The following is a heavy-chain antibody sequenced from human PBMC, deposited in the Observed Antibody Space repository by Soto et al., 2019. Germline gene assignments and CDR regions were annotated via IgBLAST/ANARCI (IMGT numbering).Heavy chain of an antibody. CDR3: AGNYVNFWSGYGY. V-gene: IGHV4-34*01. CDR2: INHSGST. Sequence: SETLSLTCAVYGGSFSGYYWSWIRQPPGKGLEWIGEINHSGSTNYNPSLKSRVTISVDTSKNQFSLKLSSVTAADTAVYYCAGNYVNFWSGYGYWGQGTLVTVSS. CDR1: GGSFSGYY. J-gene: IGHJ4*02. D-gene: IGHD3-3*01.